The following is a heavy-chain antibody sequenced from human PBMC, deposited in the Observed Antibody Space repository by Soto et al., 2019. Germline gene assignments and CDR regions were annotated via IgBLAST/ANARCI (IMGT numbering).Heavy chain of an antibody. CDR3: VKGGWLDF. Sequence: EVQLLESGGGLVQPGGSLRLSCAASGFVFSAFEMSWVRQTPGRGLEWVSFISVDGSRTYYADAVKGRFTTSRANYHHTLYLQMNSVADEDIALYACVKGGWLDFWGQGALVTVSS. D-gene: IGHD3-16*01. V-gene: IGHV3-23*01. CDR2: ISVDGSRT. CDR1: GFVFSAFE. J-gene: IGHJ5*01.